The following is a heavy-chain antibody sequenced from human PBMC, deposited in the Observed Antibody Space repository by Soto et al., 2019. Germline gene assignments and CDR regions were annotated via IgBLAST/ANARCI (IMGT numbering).Heavy chain of an antibody. CDR2: IGPDGSST. CDR3: ARDNNWATSYFDY. V-gene: IGHV3-74*01. Sequence: WGSLRLSCAASGFTFISHWMHFFRQSPGKGLVWVSHIGPDGSSTRDADSVQGRFTISRDNARNTLYLQMNSLRDEDTAVYYCARDNNWATSYFDYWGQGALVTVSS. CDR1: GFTFISHW. J-gene: IGHJ4*02. D-gene: IGHD1-1*01.